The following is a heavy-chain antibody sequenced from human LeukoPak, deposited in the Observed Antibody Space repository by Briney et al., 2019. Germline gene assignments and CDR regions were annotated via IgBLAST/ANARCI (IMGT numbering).Heavy chain of an antibody. CDR3: ARDRLRLGYERTNWFDP. CDR1: GYTFTSYD. Sequence: EASVKVSCKASGYTFTSYDINWVRRAPGQGLEWMGWINPNSGGTNYAQKFQGRVTMTRDTSISTVYMELSRLRSDDTAVYYCARDRLRLGYERTNWFDPWGQGTLVTVSS. V-gene: IGHV1-2*02. D-gene: IGHD2-15*01. CDR2: INPNSGGT. J-gene: IGHJ5*02.